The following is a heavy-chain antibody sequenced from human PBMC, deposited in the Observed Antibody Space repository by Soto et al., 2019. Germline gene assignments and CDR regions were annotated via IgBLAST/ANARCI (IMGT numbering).Heavy chain of an antibody. CDR3: ARGRIGGATTVAEYNGFAP. V-gene: IGHV5-51*03. J-gene: IGHJ5*02. D-gene: IGHD1-26*01. CDR1: GYSFTSHW. CDR2: IHPDDSDT. Sequence: EVQLVQSGAEVKKPGESLKISCKGSGYSFTSHWIGWVRQMPGKGLEWKGIIHPDDSDTRYSPSLQGQVTISVDKSINPASLRGSGVRASDPAMYYCARGRIGGATTVAEYNGFAPGGQGPLFIVPS.